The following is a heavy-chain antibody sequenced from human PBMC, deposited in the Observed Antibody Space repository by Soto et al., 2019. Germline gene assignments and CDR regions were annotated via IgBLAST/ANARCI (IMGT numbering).Heavy chain of an antibody. V-gene: IGHV3-13*01. Sequence: PGGSLRLSCAASGVTFSDYDMHWVRQPTGKGLEWVSAIGTAGDTHYSDSVKGRFAISRENAKNSLYLQMNSLRVGDTAVYYCARRASDYRPSNTWAGGLDFWGQGTMVTVSS. D-gene: IGHD4-17*01. CDR2: IGTAGDT. CDR3: ARRASDYRPSNTWAGGLDF. CDR1: GVTFSDYD. J-gene: IGHJ3*01.